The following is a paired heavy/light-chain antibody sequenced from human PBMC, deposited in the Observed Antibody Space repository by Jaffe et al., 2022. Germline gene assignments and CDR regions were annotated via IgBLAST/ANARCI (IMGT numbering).Light chain of an antibody. Sequence: QSALTQPASVSGSPGQSITISCTGTSSDVGGYNYVSWYQQHPGKAPKLMIYEVSNRPSRVSNRFSGSKSGNTASLTISGLQAEDEADYYCSSYTSTNTLVLFGGGTKLTVL. CDR1: SSDVGGYNY. J-gene: IGLJ2*01. CDR2: EVS. V-gene: IGLV2-14*01. CDR3: SSYTSTNTLVL.
Heavy chain of an antibody. V-gene: IGHV4-61*02. CDR3: VRAGGNIVVLNWFDP. D-gene: IGHD2-21*01. J-gene: IGHJ5*02. Sequence: QVQLQESGPGLVKPSQTLSLTCTVSGGSISSGSYSWTWIRQPAGKGLEWLGRIYTTGSINYNPSLKSRVTISVDASKNQFSLKLTSVTAADTAVYYCVRAGGNIVVLNWFDPWGQGILVTVSS. CDR2: IYTTGSI. CDR1: GGSISSGSYS.